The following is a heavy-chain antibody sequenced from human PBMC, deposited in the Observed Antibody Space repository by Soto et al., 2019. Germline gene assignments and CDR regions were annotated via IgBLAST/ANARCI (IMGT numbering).Heavy chain of an antibody. CDR2: IIPIFGTA. CDR1: GGTFSSYA. V-gene: IGHV1-69*01. CDR3: AARRYCSGGTCPDYFDY. J-gene: IGHJ4*02. Sequence: QVQLVQSGAEVKKPGSSVKVSCKASGGTFSSYAISWVRQAPGQGLEWMGGIIPIFGTASYAQKFQGRVTITADESTSAAYRELSSLRADDTAVYYCAARRYCSGGTCPDYFDYWGPGTLVTVSS. D-gene: IGHD2-15*01.